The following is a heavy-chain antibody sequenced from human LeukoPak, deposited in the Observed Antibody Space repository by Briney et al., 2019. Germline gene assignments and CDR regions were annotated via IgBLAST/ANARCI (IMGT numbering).Heavy chain of an antibody. D-gene: IGHD3-22*01. V-gene: IGHV3-21*01. J-gene: IGHJ4*02. CDR2: ISSSSSYI. CDR1: GFTFSSYS. Sequence: PGGSLRLSCAASGFTFSSYSMNWVRQAPGKGLEWVSSISSSSSYIYYADSVKGRFTISRDNAKNSLYLKMNSLRAEDTAVYYCASPYYYDSSGYSPFDYWGQRTLVTVSS. CDR3: ASPYYYDSSGYSPFDY.